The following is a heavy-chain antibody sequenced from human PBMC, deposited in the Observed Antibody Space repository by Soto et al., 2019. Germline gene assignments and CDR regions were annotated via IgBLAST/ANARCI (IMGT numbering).Heavy chain of an antibody. D-gene: IGHD3-3*01. CDR2: IYYSGST. Sequence: SETLSLTCTVSGGSISSGGYYWSWIRHHPGKGLEWIGYIYYSGSTYYNPSLKSRVTMSVDTSKNQFSLKLSSVTAADTAVYYCARGIGVNWFDPWGQGTLVTVSS. V-gene: IGHV4-31*03. CDR3: ARGIGVNWFDP. CDR1: GGSISSGGYY. J-gene: IGHJ5*02.